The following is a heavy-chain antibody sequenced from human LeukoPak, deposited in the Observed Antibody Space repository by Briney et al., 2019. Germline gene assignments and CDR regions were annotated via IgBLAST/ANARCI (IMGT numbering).Heavy chain of an antibody. J-gene: IGHJ6*03. Sequence: GGSLRLSCAASGFTFDDYGMSWVRQAPGKGLEWVSGINWNGGSTGYADSVKGRFTISRDNAKNSLYLQMNSLRAEDTAVYYCAMSFRYYYYMDVWGKGTTVTISS. CDR2: INWNGGST. CDR3: AMSFRYYYYMDV. D-gene: IGHD2/OR15-2a*01. CDR1: GFTFDDYG. V-gene: IGHV3-20*04.